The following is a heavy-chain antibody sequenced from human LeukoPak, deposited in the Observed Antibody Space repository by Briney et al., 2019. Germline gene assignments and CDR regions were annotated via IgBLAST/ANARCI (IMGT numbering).Heavy chain of an antibody. CDR3: ARDGVTLVRGVIIMTTDY. Sequence: ASVKVSCKASGYTFTSYGIGWVRQAPGQGLEWMGWISAYNGNTNYPQKLQGRVTMTTDTSTSTAYMELRSLRSDDTAVYYCARDGVTLVRGVIIMTTDYWGQGTLVTVSS. V-gene: IGHV1-18*01. J-gene: IGHJ4*02. D-gene: IGHD3-10*01. CDR1: GYTFTSYG. CDR2: ISAYNGNT.